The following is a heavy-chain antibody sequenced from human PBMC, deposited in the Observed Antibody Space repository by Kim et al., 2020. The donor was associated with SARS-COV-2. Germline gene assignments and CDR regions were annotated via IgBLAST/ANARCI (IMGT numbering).Heavy chain of an antibody. Sequence: SVKVSCKASGGTFSNYAIHWVRQAPGQGLEWLGGIIPLFETTDSAQKFEDRVTITADESTSTAYMELSGLRGEDTAVYYCARDLSGAHWDFDLWGRGTLVTVSS. J-gene: IGHJ2*01. CDR3: ARDLSGAHWDFDL. CDR2: IIPLFETT. V-gene: IGHV1-69*13. D-gene: IGHD7-27*01. CDR1: GGTFSNYA.